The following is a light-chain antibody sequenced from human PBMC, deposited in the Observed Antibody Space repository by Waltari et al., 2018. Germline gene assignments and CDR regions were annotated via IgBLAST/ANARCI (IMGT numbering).Light chain of an antibody. CDR1: QGIIKG. CDR2: AAS. CDR3: QQDYTTPYT. J-gene: IGKJ2*01. Sequence: DIQMTQSPSSLSASVGDRVTVTCRASQGIIKGLSWYQQKPGEAPTLLIYAASSLQTGVSSRFSGSGSGTDFALIISSLQPEDVATFYCQQDYTTPYTFGQGTKVEIK. V-gene: IGKV1-27*01.